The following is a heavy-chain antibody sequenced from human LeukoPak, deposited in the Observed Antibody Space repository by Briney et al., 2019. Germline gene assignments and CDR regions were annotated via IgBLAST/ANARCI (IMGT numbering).Heavy chain of an antibody. V-gene: IGHV3-23*01. Sequence: GGSLRLSCAASGFTFSSYARSWVRQAPGKGLEWVSAISCSGGSTYYADSVKGRFTISRDYSKNTLYLQMNSLRAEHTAVYYCAKGGDFWSRYSPYFDYWGQGTLVTVSS. J-gene: IGHJ4*02. CDR3: AKGGDFWSRYSPYFDY. D-gene: IGHD3-3*01. CDR1: GFTFSSYA. CDR2: ISCSGGST.